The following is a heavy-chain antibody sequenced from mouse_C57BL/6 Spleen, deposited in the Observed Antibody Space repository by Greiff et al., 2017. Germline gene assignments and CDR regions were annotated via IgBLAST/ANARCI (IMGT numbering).Heavy chain of an antibody. CDR2: IRRKSSNYAT. CDR3: VSYYDYDDDFYYAMDY. V-gene: IGHV10-3*01. Sequence: EVKLMESGGGLVQPKGSFKLSCAASGFNINTYAMHWVRQAPGKGLEWVARIRRKSSNYATSSADSVKDRFTISRNDSQSMLYLQMNNLKTEDTAMYYCVSYYDYDDDFYYAMDYWGQGTSVTVSS. CDR1: GFNINTYA. J-gene: IGHJ4*01. D-gene: IGHD2-4*01.